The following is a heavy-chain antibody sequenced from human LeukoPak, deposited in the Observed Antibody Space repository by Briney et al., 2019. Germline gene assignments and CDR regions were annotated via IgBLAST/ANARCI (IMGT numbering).Heavy chain of an antibody. J-gene: IGHJ4*02. D-gene: IGHD3-9*01. CDR2: ISYSGNS. Sequence: SETLSLPCTVSGGSISSSSYYWSWMRQPPGKGLEWIGSISYSGNSYYNPSLKSQVTISVDTSGNQFSLKLNSVTAADTAVYYCARVAHPDNGPVDWEYYFDYWGQGTLVTVSS. V-gene: IGHV4-39*07. CDR1: GGSISSSSYY. CDR3: ARVAHPDNGPVDWEYYFDY.